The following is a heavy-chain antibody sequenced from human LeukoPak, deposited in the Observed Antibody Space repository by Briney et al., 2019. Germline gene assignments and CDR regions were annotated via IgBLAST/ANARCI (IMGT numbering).Heavy chain of an antibody. CDR1: GYTFTGYY. CDR2: INPNSGGT. J-gene: IGHJ5*02. V-gene: IGHV1-2*02. Sequence: ASVKVSCKASGYTFTGYYMHWVRQAPGQGLEWMGWINPNSGGTNYAQKFQGRVTVTRDTSISTAYMELSRLRSDDTAVYYCARSPPSTRRSWFDPWGQGTLVTVPS. CDR3: ARSPPSTRRSWFDP. D-gene: IGHD2-2*01.